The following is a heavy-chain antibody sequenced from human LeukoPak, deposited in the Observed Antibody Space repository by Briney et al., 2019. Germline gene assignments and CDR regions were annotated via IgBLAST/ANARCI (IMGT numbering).Heavy chain of an antibody. D-gene: IGHD5-18*01. CDR3: AKDAKVVDTAMVLIDY. V-gene: IGHV3-23*01. Sequence: GRSLRLSCAASGFTFSSYAMSWVRQAPGKGLEWVSAISGSGGSTYYADSVKGRFTISRDNSKNTLYLQMNSLRAEDTAVYYCAKDAKVVDTAMVLIDYWGQGTLVTVSS. CDR2: ISGSGGST. J-gene: IGHJ4*02. CDR1: GFTFSSYA.